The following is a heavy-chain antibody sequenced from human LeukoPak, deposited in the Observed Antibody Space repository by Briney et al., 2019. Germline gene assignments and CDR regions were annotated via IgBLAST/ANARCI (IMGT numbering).Heavy chain of an antibody. J-gene: IGHJ4*02. D-gene: IGHD3-3*01. CDR2: IIPIFGTA. CDR3: ASRDYDFWSGYCPFDY. CDR1: GGTFSSNA. Sequence: SVKVSCKASGGTFSSNAISWVRQAPGQGLEWMGGIIPIFGTANYAQKFQGRVTITADESTSTAYMELSSLRSEDTAVYYCASRDYDFWSGYCPFDYWGQGTLVTVSS. V-gene: IGHV1-69*13.